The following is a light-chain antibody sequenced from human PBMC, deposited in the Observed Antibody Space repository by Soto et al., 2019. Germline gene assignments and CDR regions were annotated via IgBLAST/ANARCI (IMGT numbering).Light chain of an antibody. CDR2: GAS. J-gene: IGKJ4*01. CDR3: KQYDQWPIT. Sequence: EIVMTQSPATLSVSPGERATLSCRASQSVSSNLAWYQQKPGQAPRLLIYGASTRATGIPARFSGSGSGTEFTLTINSLQSEDYAVYYCKQYDQWPITFGGGTKVAIK. CDR1: QSVSSN. V-gene: IGKV3-15*01.